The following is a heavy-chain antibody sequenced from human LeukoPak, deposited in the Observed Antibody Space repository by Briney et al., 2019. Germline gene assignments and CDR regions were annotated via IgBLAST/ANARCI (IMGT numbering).Heavy chain of an antibody. D-gene: IGHD6-13*01. CDR2: IYTSGST. CDR3: ASMGIQQLVDFLTDY. J-gene: IGHJ4*02. Sequence: PSETLSLTCTVSGGSISSYYWSWIRQPAGKGLEWIGRIYTSGSTNYNPSLKSRVTMSVDTSKSQFSLKLSSVTAADTAVYYCASMGIQQLVDFLTDYWGQGTLVTVSS. CDR1: GGSISSYY. V-gene: IGHV4-4*07.